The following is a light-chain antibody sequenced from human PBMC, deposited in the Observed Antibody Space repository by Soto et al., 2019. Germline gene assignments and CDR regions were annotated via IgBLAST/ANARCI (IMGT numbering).Light chain of an antibody. CDR2: WAS. V-gene: IGKV4-1*01. J-gene: IGKJ4*01. Sequence: DIALTQSPASLAVSLCTRATINXNSSXSVXYSSNNKNYLAWYQKKXGQHPKXXIYWASTRESGVPDRFSGSGSGTDFNLTIGSLQAEDGAVYEGQQYYSTTLTVGGSTKGDIK. CDR3: QQYYSTTLT. CDR1: XSVXYSSNNKNY.